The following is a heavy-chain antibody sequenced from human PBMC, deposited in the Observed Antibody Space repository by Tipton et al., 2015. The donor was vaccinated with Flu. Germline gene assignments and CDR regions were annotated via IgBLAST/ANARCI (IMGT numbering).Heavy chain of an antibody. J-gene: IGHJ3*02. CDR2: INPSGGST. D-gene: IGHD3-22*01. CDR3: ARAGTYYYDSSGLEGAFDI. CDR1: GYTFTSYY. Sequence: QVQLVQSGAEVKKPGASVKVSCKASGYTFTSYYMHWVRQAPGQGLEWMGIINPSGGSTSYAQKFQGRVTMTRDTSTSTVYMELSSLRSEDTAVYYCARAGTYYYDSSGLEGAFDIWGQGTMVTVSS. V-gene: IGHV1-46*01.